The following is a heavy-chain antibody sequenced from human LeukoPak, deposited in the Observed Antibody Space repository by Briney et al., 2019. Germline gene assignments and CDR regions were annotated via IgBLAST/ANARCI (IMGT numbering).Heavy chain of an antibody. CDR2: IKQDGSEK. V-gene: IGHV3-7*01. Sequence: VGSLRLSCTASGFTFSSYWMNWVRQAPGKGLEWVANIKQDGSEKKYVDSVKGRFTISRDNAKNSLYLQMNSLRAEDTAVYYCARVYGVYYDSTGYYSGWGQGTLVTVS. J-gene: IGHJ4*02. D-gene: IGHD3-22*01. CDR3: ARVYGVYYDSTGYYSG. CDR1: GFTFSSYW.